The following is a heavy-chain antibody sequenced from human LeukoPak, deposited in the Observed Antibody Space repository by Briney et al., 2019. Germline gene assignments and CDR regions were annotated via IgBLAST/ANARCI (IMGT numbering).Heavy chain of an antibody. CDR1: GYTFTGYY. CDR2: INPNSGGT. Sequence: ASVKVSCKASGYTFTGYYMHWVRQAPGQGLEWMGWINPNSGGTNYAQKFQGRVTMTRDTSISTAYMELSSLRSEDTAVYYCARKNSIAVAGFFGYFDYWGQGTLVTVSS. D-gene: IGHD6-19*01. CDR3: ARKNSIAVAGFFGYFDY. V-gene: IGHV1-2*02. J-gene: IGHJ4*02.